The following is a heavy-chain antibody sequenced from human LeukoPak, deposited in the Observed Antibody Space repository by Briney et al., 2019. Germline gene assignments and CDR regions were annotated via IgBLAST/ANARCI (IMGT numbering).Heavy chain of an antibody. CDR3: ARDRSKVTAYDDALDI. J-gene: IGHJ3*02. Sequence: GGSLRLSCVASEFTFSSFELNWVRQAPGKGLEWISYISDVGDTQHYADSVKGRFTISRDNARNSLFLRMNSLTAEDTGVYYCARDRSKVTAYDDALDIWGQGTMVIVSS. CDR2: ISDVGDTQ. CDR1: EFTFSSFE. V-gene: IGHV3-48*03. D-gene: IGHD2-21*02.